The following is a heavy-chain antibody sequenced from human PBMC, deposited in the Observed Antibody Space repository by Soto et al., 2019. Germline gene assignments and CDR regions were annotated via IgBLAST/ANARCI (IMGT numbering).Heavy chain of an antibody. CDR2: IKQDGSEK. Sequence: EVRLVESGGGLVQSGGSLRLSCAASGFTFSDYWMSWVRHAPGKGPEWVANIKQDGSEKYYVDSVKGRFTISRDNAKNSLYLQMNSLRDEDTAVYYWVLWPRGMDVWGKGTTVTVSS. V-gene: IGHV3-7*01. J-gene: IGHJ6*04. CDR3: VLWPRGMDV. CDR1: GFTFSDYW. D-gene: IGHD1-1*01.